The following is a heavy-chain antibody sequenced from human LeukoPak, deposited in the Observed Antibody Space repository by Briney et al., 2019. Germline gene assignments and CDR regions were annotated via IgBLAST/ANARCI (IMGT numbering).Heavy chain of an antibody. CDR2: ISFDGSDK. Sequence: PGRSLRLSCAASGFTFSNYGMHWVRQAPGKGLEWVAVISFDGSDKYYADSVKGRFTISRDNSKNTLYLQMNSLRDEDTAVYYCAKFEFGFWGQGTLVTVSS. CDR1: GFTFSNYG. V-gene: IGHV3-30*18. J-gene: IGHJ4*02. CDR3: AKFEFGF. D-gene: IGHD3-16*01.